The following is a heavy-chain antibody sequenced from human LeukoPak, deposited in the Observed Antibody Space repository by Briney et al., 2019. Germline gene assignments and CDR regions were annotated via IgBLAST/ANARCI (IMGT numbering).Heavy chain of an antibody. Sequence: GGSLRLSCAASGFTFSSYSMNWVRQAPGKGLQWVSSISSSSLYIYYADSVKGRFTISRDNAKNSLYLQMNFLRTEDKALYYCAKGSGTYQGPFDHWGQGILVTVSS. J-gene: IGHJ4*02. CDR2: ISSSSLYI. CDR1: GFTFSSYS. CDR3: AKGSGTYQGPFDH. D-gene: IGHD1-1*01. V-gene: IGHV3-21*04.